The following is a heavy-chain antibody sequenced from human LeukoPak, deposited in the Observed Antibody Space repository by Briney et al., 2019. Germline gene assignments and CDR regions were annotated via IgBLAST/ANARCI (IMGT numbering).Heavy chain of an antibody. CDR3: ARTKGAVAGPPDILDY. J-gene: IGHJ4*02. D-gene: IGHD6-19*01. CDR1: GGSISSYY. V-gene: IGHV4-4*07. Sequence: SETLSLTCTVSGGSISSYYWSWIRQPAGKGLEWIGRIYTSGSTNYNPSLKSRVTISVDTSKNQFSLKLSSVTAADTAVYYCARTKGAVAGPPDILDYWGQGTLVTVSS. CDR2: IYTSGST.